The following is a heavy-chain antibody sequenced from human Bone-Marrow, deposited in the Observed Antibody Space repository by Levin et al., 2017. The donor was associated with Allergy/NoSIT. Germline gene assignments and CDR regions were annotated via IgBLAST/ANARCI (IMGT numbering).Heavy chain of an antibody. V-gene: IGHV3-33*01. D-gene: IGHD3-10*01. J-gene: IGHJ6*02. CDR1: GFNFRNFG. Sequence: SCVASGFNFRNFGIHWVRQAPGRGLEWLAVIWYDGRNKYYADSVRGRLSISRDNSRSTVSLQIDDLTAEDTAVYYCARDQKAEKGGVGGQNSYYYGMDIWGQGTTVTVS. CDR2: IWYDGRNK. CDR3: ARDQKAEKGGVGGQNSYYYGMDI.